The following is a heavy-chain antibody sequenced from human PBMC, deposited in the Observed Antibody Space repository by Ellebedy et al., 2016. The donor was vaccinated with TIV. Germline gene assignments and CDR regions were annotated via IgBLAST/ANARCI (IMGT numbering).Heavy chain of an antibody. J-gene: IGHJ4*02. CDR3: ASGPRNDYSNVQGY. D-gene: IGHD4-11*01. Sequence: ASVKVSCKASGYTFTSYDINWVRQATGQGLEWMGWMNPNSGNTGYAQKFQGRVTMTSNTSISTAYMELSSLRSEETAVYYCASGPRNDYSNVQGYWGQGTLVTVSS. V-gene: IGHV1-8*01. CDR2: MNPNSGNT. CDR1: GYTFTSYD.